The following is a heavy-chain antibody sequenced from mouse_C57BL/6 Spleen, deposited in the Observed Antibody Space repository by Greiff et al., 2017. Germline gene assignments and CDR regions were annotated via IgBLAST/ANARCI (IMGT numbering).Heavy chain of an antibody. CDR2: IYPGDGDT. CDR3: ASFIYDGYPLAMDY. D-gene: IGHD2-3*01. V-gene: IGHV1-80*01. CDR1: GYAFSSYW. Sequence: VQLQQSGAELVKPGASVKISCKASGYAFSSYWMNWVKQRPGKGLEWIGQIYPGDGDTNYNGKFKGKATLTADKSSSTAYMQLSSLTSEDSAVYFCASFIYDGYPLAMDYWGQGTSVTVSS. J-gene: IGHJ4*01.